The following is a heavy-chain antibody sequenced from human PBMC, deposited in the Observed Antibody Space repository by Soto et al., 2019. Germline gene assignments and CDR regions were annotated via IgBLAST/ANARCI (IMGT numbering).Heavy chain of an antibody. CDR2: IIPMFPTA. J-gene: IGHJ6*02. Sequence: SVKVSFKASGGTFSNHAISWLRQAPGQGLEWVGGIIPMFPTADYAQRFQGRVTITADDSTTTVYMELSGLRSEDTAMYYCARDDATYCGGDCHRYFYYGMDVWGQGTTVTVSS. D-gene: IGHD2-21*02. CDR3: ARDDATYCGGDCHRYFYYGMDV. CDR1: GGTFSNHA. V-gene: IGHV1-69*13.